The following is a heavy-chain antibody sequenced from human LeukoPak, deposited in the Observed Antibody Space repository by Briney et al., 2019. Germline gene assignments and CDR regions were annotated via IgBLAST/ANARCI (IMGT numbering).Heavy chain of an antibody. CDR1: DDSFSSHY. V-gene: IGHV4-59*11. CDR3: ARDLVTVTKGFDI. Sequence: SETLSLTCAVSDDSFSSHYWTWIRQPPGKGLEWIGYISYIGRTNYNPSLKSRVTISIDTSKNQFSLKLCSVTAADTAVYYCARDLVTVTKGFDIWGQGTMVSVSS. D-gene: IGHD4-17*01. J-gene: IGHJ3*02. CDR2: ISYIGRT.